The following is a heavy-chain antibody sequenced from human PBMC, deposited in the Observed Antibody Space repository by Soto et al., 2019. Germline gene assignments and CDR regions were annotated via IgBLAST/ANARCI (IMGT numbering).Heavy chain of an antibody. CDR1: GYTFTSYY. CDR3: ARVRARGSGLSSGSEPGGTFDP. Sequence: ASVKVSCKASGYTFTSYYMHWVRQAPGQGLEWMGIINPSGGSTSYAQKFQGRVTMTRDTSTSTVYMELSSLRSEDTAVYYCARVRARGSGLSSGSEPGGTFDPWGQGTLVTVSS. V-gene: IGHV1-46*03. CDR2: INPSGGST. D-gene: IGHD3-10*01. J-gene: IGHJ5*02.